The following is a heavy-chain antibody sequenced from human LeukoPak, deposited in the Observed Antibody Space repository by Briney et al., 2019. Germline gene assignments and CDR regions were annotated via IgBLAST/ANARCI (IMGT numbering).Heavy chain of an antibody. J-gene: IGHJ4*02. D-gene: IGHD6-13*01. CDR1: GFTFSSYN. V-gene: IGHV3-48*01. CDR3: ARVPYSSSWYAGREYYFDY. Sequence: GGSLRLSCAASGFTFSSYNINWVRQAPGKGLEWVSYISSSRRTISYADSVKGRFTISRDNAKNSLCLQMNSLRAEDTAVYYCARVPYSSSWYAGREYYFDYWGQGTLVTVSS. CDR2: ISSSRRTI.